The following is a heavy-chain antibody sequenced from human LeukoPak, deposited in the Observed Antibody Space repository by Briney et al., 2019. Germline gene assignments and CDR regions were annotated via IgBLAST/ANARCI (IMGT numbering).Heavy chain of an antibody. CDR1: GFTFDDYA. CDR2: ISCNSGSI. V-gene: IGHV3-9*01. CDR3: EKDITPGGYYYYGMDV. Sequence: PGRSLRLSCAASGFTFDDYAMHWVRQAPGKGLEWVSGISCNSGSIGYADSVKGRFTISRDNSKNSLYLQRNSLEAEDTALYYCEKDITPGGYYYYGMDVWGQGTTVTVAS. J-gene: IGHJ6*02. D-gene: IGHD1-1*01.